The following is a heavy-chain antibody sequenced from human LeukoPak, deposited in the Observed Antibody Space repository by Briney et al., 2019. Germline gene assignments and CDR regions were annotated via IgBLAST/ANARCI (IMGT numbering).Heavy chain of an antibody. CDR2: ITGNGAYT. CDR3: ARDIAYDSSGYYSPHFDY. CDR1: GFTFSVYA. Sequence: GGSLRLSCSASGFTFSVYAMHWVREAPGKGLQYVSVITGNGAYTYYADSVKGRFTISRDNSKNTLYLQMSSLRTEDTAVYYCARDIAYDSSGYYSPHFDYWGQGTLVTVSS. J-gene: IGHJ4*02. D-gene: IGHD3-22*01. V-gene: IGHV3-64D*09.